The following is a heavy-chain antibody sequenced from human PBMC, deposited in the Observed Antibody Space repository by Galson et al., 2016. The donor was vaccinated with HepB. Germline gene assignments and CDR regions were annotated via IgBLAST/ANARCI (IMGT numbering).Heavy chain of an antibody. CDR1: GGTFSSYA. CDR3: ARFRGIVVVNYYYGMDV. V-gene: IGHV1-69*10. D-gene: IGHD3-22*01. Sequence: SVKVSCKASGGTFSSYAISWVRQAPGQGLEWMGGIIPILGIANYAQKFQGRVTITADKSTSTAYMELSSLRSEDTAVYYCARFRGIVVVNYYYGMDVWGQGTTATVSS. CDR2: IIPILGIA. J-gene: IGHJ6*02.